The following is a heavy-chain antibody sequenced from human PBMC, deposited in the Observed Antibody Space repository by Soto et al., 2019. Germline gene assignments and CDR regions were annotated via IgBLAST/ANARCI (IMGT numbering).Heavy chain of an antibody. J-gene: IGHJ6*02. CDR3: ARESSSPNYYYYGMDV. Sequence: QVQLVQSGAEVKKPGSSVKVSCRASGGTFSSYAVSWVRQAPGQGVEWMGVIIPLLGSPKYAQKFQGRVTITADDSATTAYMELTGLRSDDTAVYYCARESSSPNYYYYGMDVWGQGTTVTVSS. CDR2: IIPLLGSP. D-gene: IGHD2-2*01. V-gene: IGHV1-69*01. CDR1: GGTFSSYA.